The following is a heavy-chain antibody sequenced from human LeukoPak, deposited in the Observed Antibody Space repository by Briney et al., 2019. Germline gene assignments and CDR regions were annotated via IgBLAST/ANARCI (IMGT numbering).Heavy chain of an antibody. V-gene: IGHV4-59*01. CDR2: IYYSGST. D-gene: IGHD5-18*01. J-gene: IGHJ4*02. CDR1: GGSISSYY. Sequence: PSETLSLTCTVSGGSISSYYWSWIRQPPGKGLEWIGYIYYSGSTNYNPSLKSRVTISVDTSKNQFSLKLSSVTAADTAVYYCASRDPRLWFIDYWGQGTLVTVSS. CDR3: ASRDPRLWFIDY.